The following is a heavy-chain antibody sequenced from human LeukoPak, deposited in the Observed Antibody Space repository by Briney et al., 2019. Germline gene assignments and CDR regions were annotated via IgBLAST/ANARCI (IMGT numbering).Heavy chain of an antibody. CDR1: GFTFSSYG. J-gene: IGHJ4*02. D-gene: IGHD6-13*01. CDR3: AREYSSSWYLNYYFDY. V-gene: IGHV3-30*02. CDR2: IRYDGSNK. Sequence: PGGSLRLSCAASGFTFSSYGMHWVRQAPGKGLEWVAFIRYDGSNKYYADSVKGRFTISRDNSKNTLYLQMNSLRAEDTAGYYCAREYSSSWYLNYYFDYWGQGTLVTVSS.